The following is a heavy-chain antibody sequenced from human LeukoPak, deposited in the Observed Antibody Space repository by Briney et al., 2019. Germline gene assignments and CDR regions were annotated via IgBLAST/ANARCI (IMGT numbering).Heavy chain of an antibody. Sequence: SGPTLVNPTQTLTLTCTFSGFSLSTSGVGVGWIRQPPGKALEWLALIYWDDDKRYSPSLKSRLTITKDTSKNQVVLTMTNMDPVDTATYYCAHTPYYGSGSYSNFDYWGQGTLVTVSS. J-gene: IGHJ4*02. CDR1: GFSLSTSGVG. CDR3: AHTPYYGSGSYSNFDY. CDR2: IYWDDDK. V-gene: IGHV2-5*02. D-gene: IGHD3-10*01.